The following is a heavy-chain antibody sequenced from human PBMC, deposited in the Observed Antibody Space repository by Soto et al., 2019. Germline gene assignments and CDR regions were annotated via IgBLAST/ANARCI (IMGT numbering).Heavy chain of an antibody. CDR2: ITSDTKTI. D-gene: IGHD6-19*01. CDR3: ARSVEGRFDY. Sequence: EVQLVESGGALVQRGGSLTLSCAASGFRFSIYSMNWVRQAPGKGLEWSAYITSDTKTIKYAESVKGRFTISRDNAKNSVYLLMDNLSEEDKAVYYCARSVEGRFDYWGQGNVVTVSS. CDR1: GFRFSIYS. J-gene: IGHJ4*02. V-gene: IGHV3-48*02.